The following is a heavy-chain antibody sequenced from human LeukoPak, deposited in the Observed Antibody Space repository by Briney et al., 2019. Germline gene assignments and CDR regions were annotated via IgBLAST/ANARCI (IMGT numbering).Heavy chain of an antibody. CDR2: INPNSGGT. V-gene: IGHV1-2*02. CDR1: GYTFTGYY. J-gene: IGHJ4*02. D-gene: IGHD2-21*02. Sequence: ASVKVSFKASGYTFTGYYMHWVRQAPGQGREGMGWINPNSGGTNYAQKFQGRVTMTRDTSISTAYMELSRLRSDDTAVYYCARYNGDCAFDYWGQGTLVTVSS. CDR3: ARYNGDCAFDY.